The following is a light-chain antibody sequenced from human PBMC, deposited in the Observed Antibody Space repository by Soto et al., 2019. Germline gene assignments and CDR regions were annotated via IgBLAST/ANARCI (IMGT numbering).Light chain of an antibody. CDR2: GAS. Sequence: EIVMTQSPATLSVSPGERATLSCRASQSVTSNSAWYQQKPGQAPRLLIYGASTRATGIPARFSGSGSGTEFTLTISSLQSEDFAVYYCQQYNNWPPTFGQGT. J-gene: IGKJ1*01. V-gene: IGKV3-15*01. CDR1: QSVTSN. CDR3: QQYNNWPPT.